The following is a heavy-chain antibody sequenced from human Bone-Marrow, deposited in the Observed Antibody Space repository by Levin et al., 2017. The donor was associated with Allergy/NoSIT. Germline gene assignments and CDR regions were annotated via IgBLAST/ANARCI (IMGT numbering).Heavy chain of an antibody. V-gene: IGHV3-23*01. J-gene: IGHJ4*02. CDR3: AKVGALALERRTPFDS. Sequence: PGGSLRLSCAASGFTFSSYGMTWVRQAPGKGLDWVSIIRHNAGNTFYADSVKGRFTISRDNSKNTLYLQMNSLRLEDTAVYYCAKVGALALERRTPFDSWGQGTLVTVSS. CDR1: GFTFSSYG. D-gene: IGHD1-1*01. CDR2: IRHNAGNT.